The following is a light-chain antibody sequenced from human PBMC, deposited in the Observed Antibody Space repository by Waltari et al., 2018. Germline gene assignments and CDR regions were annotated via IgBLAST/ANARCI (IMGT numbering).Light chain of an antibody. CDR3: QQSYTSPYT. CDR1: EGIGWD. V-gene: IGKV1-39*01. J-gene: IGKJ2*01. CDR2: AAS. Sequence: DIQMTQSPSSLSASVGHRITIPCRASEGIGWDLNWYQQRPGKAPKILIYAASNLQSGAPSRFSGSGPGTAFTLTISSLQPEDSATYYCQQSYTSPYTFGQGT.